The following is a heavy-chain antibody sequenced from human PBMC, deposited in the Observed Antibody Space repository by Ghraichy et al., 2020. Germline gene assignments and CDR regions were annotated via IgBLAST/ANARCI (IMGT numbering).Heavy chain of an antibody. CDR2: IYYSGST. V-gene: IGHV4-59*01. D-gene: IGHD5-18*01. J-gene: IGHJ6*02. CDR1: GGSISSYY. CDR3: ARDGTRVDTAMVPLDYYGMDV. Sequence: SETLSLTCTVSGGSISSYYWSWIRQPPGKGLEWIGYIYYSGSTNYNPSLKSRVTISVDTSKNQFSLKLSSVTAADTAVYYCARDGTRVDTAMVPLDYYGMDVWGQGTTVTVSS.